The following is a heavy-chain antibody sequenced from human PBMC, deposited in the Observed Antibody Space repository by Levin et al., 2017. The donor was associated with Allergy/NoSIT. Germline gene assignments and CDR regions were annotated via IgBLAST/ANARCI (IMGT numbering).Heavy chain of an antibody. D-gene: IGHD5-24*01. Sequence: GGSLRLSCAASGFTFSDSTIHWVRQASGKGLEWVGLIRTKPNNYATAYAAPVKGRFTISRDDSKSTAYLQMNSVKNEDSAVYYCTRWRGGDGYSVFDDWGQGTLVTVSS. CDR2: IRTKPNNYAT. V-gene: IGHV3-73*01. CDR3: TRWRGGDGYSVFDD. J-gene: IGHJ4*02. CDR1: GFTFSDST.